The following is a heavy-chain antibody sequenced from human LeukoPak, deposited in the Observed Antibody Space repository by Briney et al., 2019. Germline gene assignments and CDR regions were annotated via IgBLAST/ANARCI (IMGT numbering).Heavy chain of an antibody. CDR2: ISYDGSNK. V-gene: IGHV3-30*04. Sequence: GGSLRLSCAASGFTFSSYAMHWVRQAPGKGLEWVAVISYDGSNKYHADSVKGRFTISRDNSKNTLYLQMNGLRAEDTAVYYCARDRQAAGIFDDYWGQGTLVTVSS. CDR1: GFTFSSYA. D-gene: IGHD6-13*01. CDR3: ARDRQAAGIFDDY. J-gene: IGHJ4*02.